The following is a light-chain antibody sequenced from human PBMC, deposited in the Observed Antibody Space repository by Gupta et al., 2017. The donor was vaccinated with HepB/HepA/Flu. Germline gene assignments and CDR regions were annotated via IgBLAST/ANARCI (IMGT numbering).Light chain of an antibody. V-gene: IGKV3-11*01. J-gene: IGKJ4*01. CDR3: QQRSNWPLT. CDR1: QSVSIH. Sequence: EIVLTQSPATLSLSPGERATLSCRASQSVSIHLAWYQQKPGQAPRLLIYDASNRATGIPARFSGSGSGTDFTLTISSLEPEDFAVYYCQQRSNWPLTFGGGTXVEIK. CDR2: DAS.